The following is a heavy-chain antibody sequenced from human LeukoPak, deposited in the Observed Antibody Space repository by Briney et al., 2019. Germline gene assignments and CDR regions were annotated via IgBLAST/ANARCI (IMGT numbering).Heavy chain of an antibody. CDR3: TRGPPNWGYDY. CDR1: GYTFTSYD. Sequence: ASVKVSCKASGYTFTSYDINWVRQATGQGLEWMGWMSPNSGNTGYAQKFQGRVTMTRSTSMSTAYMELSSLKSEDTAVYYCTRGPPNWGYDYWGQGTLVTVSS. D-gene: IGHD7-27*01. CDR2: MSPNSGNT. J-gene: IGHJ4*02. V-gene: IGHV1-8*01.